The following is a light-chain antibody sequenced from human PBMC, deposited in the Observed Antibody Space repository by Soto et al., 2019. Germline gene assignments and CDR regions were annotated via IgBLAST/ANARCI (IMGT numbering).Light chain of an antibody. CDR1: SSDVGGYNY. CDR2: EVS. Sequence: QSVLTQPASVSGSPGQSITISCTGTSSDVGGYNYVSWYQQHPGKAPKLMIYEVSNRSSGVSNRFSGSKSGNTASLAISGLQAEDEADYYCSAYTSSKYVFGTGTKVTVL. V-gene: IGLV2-14*01. CDR3: SAYTSSKYV. J-gene: IGLJ1*01.